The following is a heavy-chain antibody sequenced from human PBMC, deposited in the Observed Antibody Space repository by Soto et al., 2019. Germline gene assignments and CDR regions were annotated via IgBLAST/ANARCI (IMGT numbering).Heavy chain of an antibody. J-gene: IGHJ4*02. CDR2: IYYRGNA. CDR3: ARLEGLATISYYFDF. V-gene: IGHV4-39*01. Sequence: QLQLQESGPGLVKPSETLSLTCSVSDDSINSDKYYWGWIRQPPGKGLDWIGSIYYRGNAYYNPSLRTRVTISLDKAKSQFSLKLNAGTAADSAGYFCARLEGLATISYYFDFWGPGALVTVSS. D-gene: IGHD5-12*01. CDR1: DDSINSDKYY.